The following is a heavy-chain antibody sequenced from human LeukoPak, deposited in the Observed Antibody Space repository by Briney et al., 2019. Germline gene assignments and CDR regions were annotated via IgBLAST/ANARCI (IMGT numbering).Heavy chain of an antibody. CDR1: GFTFSTYF. J-gene: IGHJ3*02. Sequence: GRSLRLSCAASGFTFSTYFMHWVRQAPGKGLEWVADIASDGSHTFYVESVKGRFTISRDNFKNTLYLQMNSLRAEDTAVYFCARERQDTILHSGAFDIWGQGTMVTVSS. V-gene: IGHV3-30-3*01. D-gene: IGHD2-21*01. CDR2: IASDGSHT. CDR3: ARERQDTILHSGAFDI.